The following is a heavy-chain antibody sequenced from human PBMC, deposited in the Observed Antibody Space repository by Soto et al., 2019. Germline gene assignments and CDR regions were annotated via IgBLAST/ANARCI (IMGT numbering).Heavy chain of an antibody. V-gene: IGHV3-66*01. CDR3: ARDPWAADY. D-gene: IGHD3-16*01. Sequence: EVQLVESGGGLVQPGGSLRLSCAASGFTVSTKYMSWVRQAPGKGLEWVSASYSGGSTFYADSVRGRFTISRDNSKNTVNLQMNSLRAEDTAVYYCARDPWAADYCGQGTLVTVSS. CDR1: GFTVSTKY. CDR2: SYSGGST. J-gene: IGHJ4*02.